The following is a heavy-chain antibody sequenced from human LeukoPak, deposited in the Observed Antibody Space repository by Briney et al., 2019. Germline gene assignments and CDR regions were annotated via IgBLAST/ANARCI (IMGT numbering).Heavy chain of an antibody. V-gene: IGHV4-59*01. J-gene: IGHJ3*02. CDR3: ARDRRRDRLHAFDI. Sequence: SETLSLTCAVYGGSFSGYSWTWIRQPPGKGLEWIAYIDYSGDTNYNPSLKSRVAISVDTSKNQFSLKLSSVTAADTAVYYCARDRRRDRLHAFDIWGQGTMVTVSS. CDR2: IDYSGDT. CDR1: GGSFSGYS. D-gene: IGHD1-26*01.